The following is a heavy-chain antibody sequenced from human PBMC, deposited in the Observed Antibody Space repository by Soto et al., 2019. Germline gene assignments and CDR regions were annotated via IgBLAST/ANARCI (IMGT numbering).Heavy chain of an antibody. CDR1: GFTFSSYG. J-gene: IGHJ4*02. Sequence: ESGGGVVQPGRSLRLSCAASGFTFSSYGMHWVRQAPGKGLEWVAVIWYDGSNKYYADSVKGRFTISRDNSKNTLYLQMNSLRAEDTAVYYCARDYDYYDSSGYYYGFDYWGQGTLVTVSS. CDR3: ARDYDYYDSSGYYYGFDY. CDR2: IWYDGSNK. D-gene: IGHD3-22*01. V-gene: IGHV3-33*01.